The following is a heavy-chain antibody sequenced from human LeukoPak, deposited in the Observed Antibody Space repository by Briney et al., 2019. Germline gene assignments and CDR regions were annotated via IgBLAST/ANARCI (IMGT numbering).Heavy chain of an antibody. D-gene: IGHD4-23*01. CDR2: ISGSGGST. J-gene: IGHJ4*02. V-gene: IGHV3-23*01. CDR1: GFTFSSYA. Sequence: GGSLRLSCAASGFTFSSYAMSWVRQAPGEGLEWVSAISGSGGSTYYADSVKSRFTISRDNSKNTLYLQMNSLRAEDTAVYYCAAWVVTFFDYWGQGTLVTVSS. CDR3: AAWVVTFFDY.